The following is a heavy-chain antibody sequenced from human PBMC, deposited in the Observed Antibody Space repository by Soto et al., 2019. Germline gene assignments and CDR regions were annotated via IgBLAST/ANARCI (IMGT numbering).Heavy chain of an antibody. J-gene: IGHJ4*02. CDR2: ISYDGSNK. V-gene: IGHV3-30*18. CDR3: AKVDSLGYCSSTSCHDY. Sequence: QVQLVESGGGVVQPGRSLRLSCAASGFTFSSYGMHWVRQAPGKGLEWVAVISYDGSNKYYADSVKGRFTISRDNSKNTLYLQMNSLRAEDTAVYYCAKVDSLGYCSSTSCHDYWGQGTLVTFSS. D-gene: IGHD2-2*01. CDR1: GFTFSSYG.